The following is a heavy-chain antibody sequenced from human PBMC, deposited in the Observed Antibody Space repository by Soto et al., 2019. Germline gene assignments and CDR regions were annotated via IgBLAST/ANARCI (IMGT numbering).Heavy chain of an antibody. CDR2: ISSSSSYI. V-gene: IGHV3-21*01. CDR3: ARDQGIVVVPAAMQRYYYYYMDV. CDR1: GFTFSSYS. Sequence: GGSLRLSCAASGFTFSSYSMNWVRQAPGKGLEWVSSISSSSSYIYYADSVKGRFTISRDNAKNSLYLQMNSLRAEDTAVYYCARDQGIVVVPAAMQRYYYYYMDVWGKGTTVTVSS. J-gene: IGHJ6*03. D-gene: IGHD2-2*01.